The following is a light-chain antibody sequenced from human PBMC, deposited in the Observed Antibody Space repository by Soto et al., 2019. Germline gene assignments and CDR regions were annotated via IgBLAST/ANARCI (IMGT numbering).Light chain of an antibody. Sequence: DIQMTQSPSTLSASVGDRVTITCRASQSISGWLAWYQQKPGKAPKLLIYKASNLESGGPSRFSGSGSGTEFTLTISSLQPDDFATYYCQHYRTFGQGTKVEIK. V-gene: IGKV1-5*03. J-gene: IGKJ1*01. CDR3: QHYRT. CDR2: KAS. CDR1: QSISGW.